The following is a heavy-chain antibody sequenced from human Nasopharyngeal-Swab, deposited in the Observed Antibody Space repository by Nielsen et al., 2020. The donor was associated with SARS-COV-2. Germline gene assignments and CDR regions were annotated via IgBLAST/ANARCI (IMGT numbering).Heavy chain of an antibody. CDR3: ARDNFGVGISMDV. Sequence: SGTLSLTCTVSGGSISSSSYYWGWIRQPPGKGLEWIGRIYTSGSTNYNPSLKSRVTMSVDTSKNQFSLKLSSVTAADTAVYYCARDNFGVGISMDVWGQGTTVTVSS. CDR1: GGSISSSSYY. V-gene: IGHV4-39*07. J-gene: IGHJ6*02. CDR2: IYTSGST. D-gene: IGHD3-3*01.